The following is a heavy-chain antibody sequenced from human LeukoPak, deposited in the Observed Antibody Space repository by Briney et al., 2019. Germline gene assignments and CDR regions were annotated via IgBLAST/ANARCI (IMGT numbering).Heavy chain of an antibody. CDR2: ICSSSSYI. V-gene: IGHV3-21*01. CDR3: ARCPYRYYDSSGYSNRFDY. CDR1: GFTLSSYS. J-gene: IGHJ4*02. Sequence: GAPRLSCAASGFTLSSYSMKWVPHAPGEGLGGGSSICSSSSYIYYADSVKGRFTISRDNAKNSLYLQMNSLRAEDTAVYYCARCPYRYYDSSGYSNRFDYWGQGTLVTVSS. D-gene: IGHD3-22*01.